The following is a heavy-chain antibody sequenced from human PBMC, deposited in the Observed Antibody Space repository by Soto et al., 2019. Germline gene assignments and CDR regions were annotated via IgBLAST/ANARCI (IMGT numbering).Heavy chain of an antibody. CDR1: GFTFSSYS. CDR3: ARARGYSYGYVDY. CDR2: ISTSGSTI. Sequence: GGSLRLSCTASGFTFSSYSMNWVRQAPGKGLEWVSYISTSGSTIYYADSVEGRFTISRDNAKNSLYLQMNSLRDEDTAVYYCARARGYSYGYVDYWGQGTLVTVSS. D-gene: IGHD5-18*01. V-gene: IGHV3-48*02. J-gene: IGHJ4*02.